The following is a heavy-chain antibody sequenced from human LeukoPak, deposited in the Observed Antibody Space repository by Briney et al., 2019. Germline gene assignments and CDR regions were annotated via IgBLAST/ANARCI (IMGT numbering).Heavy chain of an antibody. CDR1: GFTFSDYS. V-gene: IGHV3-21*01. CDR3: VRDLMGAGGTTAYFHH. Sequence: PGGSLRLSCAASGFTFSDYSMNRVRQAPGKGLEWVSSISRRSRHLYYAGSVKGRFTISRDNAKNSLYLQMNSLRAEDMAVYYCVRDLMGAGGTTAYFHHWGQGTLVTVSS. D-gene: IGHD1-1*01. CDR2: ISRRSRHL. J-gene: IGHJ1*01.